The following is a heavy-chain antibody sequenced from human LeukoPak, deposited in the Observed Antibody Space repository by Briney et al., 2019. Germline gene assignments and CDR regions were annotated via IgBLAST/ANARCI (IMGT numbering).Heavy chain of an antibody. V-gene: IGHV3-66*02. D-gene: IGHD3-10*01. CDR1: GFTVSTNY. CDR3: AREGGSGSYGYDY. Sequence: GSLRLSCTASGFTVSTNYSSWVRQAPGKGLEWVSVIYSAGSTYYADSVKGRFTISRDNSKNTVYLQMNSLRPDDTAVYYCAREGGSGSYGYDYWGQGTLVTVSS. CDR2: IYSAGST. J-gene: IGHJ4*02.